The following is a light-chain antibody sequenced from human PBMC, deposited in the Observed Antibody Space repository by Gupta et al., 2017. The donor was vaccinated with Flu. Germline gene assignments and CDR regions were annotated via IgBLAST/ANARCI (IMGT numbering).Light chain of an antibody. Sequence: DIVMNQSPLSLPVTPGEPPSISCRSSQSLLHSNGYNYLDWYLQKPGQSPQLLIYLGSNRASGVPDRFSGSGSGTDFTLKISRVEAEDVGVYYCMQARQTPCTFGQGTKLEI. CDR3: MQARQTPCT. J-gene: IGKJ2*02. CDR1: QSLLHSNGYNY. V-gene: IGKV2-28*01. CDR2: LGS.